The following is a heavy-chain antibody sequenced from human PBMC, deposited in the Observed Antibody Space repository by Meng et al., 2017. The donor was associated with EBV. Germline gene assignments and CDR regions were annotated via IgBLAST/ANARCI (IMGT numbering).Heavy chain of an antibody. D-gene: IGHD6-13*01. V-gene: IGHV1-69*06. CDR2: IIPIFGTA. CDR1: GGTFSSYA. J-gene: IGHJ4*02. Sequence: VRLGQAWAEVKKPGSSVKVSCKASGGTFSSYAISWVRQAPGQGLEWMGGIIPIFGTANYAQKFQGRVTITADKSTSTAYMELSSLRSEDTAVYYCARAEIAAAGRLDYWGQGTLVTVSS. CDR3: ARAEIAAAGRLDY.